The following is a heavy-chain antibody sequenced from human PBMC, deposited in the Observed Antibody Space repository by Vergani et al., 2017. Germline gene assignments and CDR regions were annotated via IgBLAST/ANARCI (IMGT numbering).Heavy chain of an antibody. CDR3: AKANPRNSGYDYLYYYHAMDV. Sequence: EVQLLESGGDLVQPGGSLRLSCAASGFTFNHYAMNWVRQAPGKGLEWVPGISGSGGSTYYAGSVKGRFTISRASSKNTLYLQMNSLSAGDTAVYYCAKANPRNSGYDYLYYYHAMDVWGQGTTVTVSS. J-gene: IGHJ6*02. V-gene: IGHV3-23*01. D-gene: IGHD5-12*01. CDR2: ISGSGGST. CDR1: GFTFNHYA.